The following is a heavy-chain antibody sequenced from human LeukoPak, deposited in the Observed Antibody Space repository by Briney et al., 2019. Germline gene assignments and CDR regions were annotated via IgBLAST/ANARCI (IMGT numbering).Heavy chain of an antibody. J-gene: IGHJ6*04. Sequence: GSLILSCAASGLTVRSIYMSWVRHAPGKGLEWVSVIYSGGSTYYADSVKGRFTISRDNSKNTLYLQMNSLRAEDTAVYYCARDLYYYGMDVWGKGTTVTVSS. V-gene: IGHV3-53*01. CDR1: GLTVRSIY. CDR3: ARDLYYYGMDV. CDR2: IYSGGST.